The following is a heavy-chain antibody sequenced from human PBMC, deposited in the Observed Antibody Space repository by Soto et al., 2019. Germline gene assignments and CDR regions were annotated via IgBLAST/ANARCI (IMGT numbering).Heavy chain of an antibody. Sequence: QVQLQESGPGLVKPSETLSLTCTVSGGSISSYYWSWIRQPPGKGLEWIGYIYYSGSTNYNPSLKSRVTISVDTSKNQFSLKLSSVTAADTAVYYCARRYGGNSIDYWGQGTLVTVSS. J-gene: IGHJ4*02. CDR2: IYYSGST. V-gene: IGHV4-59*01. D-gene: IGHD2-21*02. CDR1: GGSISSYY. CDR3: ARRYGGNSIDY.